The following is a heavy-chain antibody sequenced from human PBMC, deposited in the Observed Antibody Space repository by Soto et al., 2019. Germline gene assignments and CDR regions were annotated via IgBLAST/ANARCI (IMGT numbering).Heavy chain of an antibody. CDR3: ATTPLQSYYGLDV. CDR1: GFTFSSYA. Sequence: PGGSLRLSCAASGFTFSSYAMSWVRQAPGKGLEWVSAISGSGGSTYYADSVKGRFTISRDNSKNTLYLQMNSLRVEDTAVYYCATTPLQSYYGLDVWGQGTTVTVSS. V-gene: IGHV3-23*01. CDR2: ISGSGGST. J-gene: IGHJ6*02. D-gene: IGHD4-4*01.